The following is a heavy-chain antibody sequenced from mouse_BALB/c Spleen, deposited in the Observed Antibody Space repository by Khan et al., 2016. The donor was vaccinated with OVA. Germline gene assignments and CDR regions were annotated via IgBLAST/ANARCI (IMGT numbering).Heavy chain of an antibody. V-gene: IGHV1S41*01. J-gene: IGHJ4*01. CDR2: IGPGSGST. CDR3: ARQNYYGNSYDAMDY. Sequence: DLVKPGASVKLSCKASGYTFTSYWINWIKQRPGQGLEWIGRIGPGSGSTDYNEMFRDKATLTVDTSSSTAYIQLSSLSSEDSAVYCCARQNYYGNSYDAMDYWGQGTSVTVSS. D-gene: IGHD2-1*01. CDR1: GYTFTSYW.